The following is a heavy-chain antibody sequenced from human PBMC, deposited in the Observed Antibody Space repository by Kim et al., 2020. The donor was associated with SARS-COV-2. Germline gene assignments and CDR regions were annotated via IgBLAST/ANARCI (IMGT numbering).Heavy chain of an antibody. D-gene: IGHD6-13*01. CDR2: IYYSGST. CDR3: AREEYSSSWYVFDY. CDR1: GGSISSGGYY. J-gene: IGHJ4*02. V-gene: IGHV4-31*03. Sequence: SETLSLTCTVSGGSISSGGYYWSWIRQHPGKGLEWIGYIYYSGSTYYNPSLKSRVTISVDTSKNQFSLKLSSVTAADTAVYYCAREEYSSSWYVFDYWGQGTLVTVSS.